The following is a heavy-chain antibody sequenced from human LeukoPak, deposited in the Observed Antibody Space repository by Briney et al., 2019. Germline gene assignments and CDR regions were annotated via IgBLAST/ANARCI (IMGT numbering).Heavy chain of an antibody. CDR2: IYHSGST. CDR1: GGSISTYY. D-gene: IGHD6-19*01. Sequence: SETLSLTCTLSGGSISTYYWSWIRQPPGKGLEWIGYIYHSGSTNYNPSLKSRVTISVDTSKNQFSLKLSSVTAADTAVYYCARGTYSSGWSNYYYYMDVWGKGTTVTVSS. CDR3: ARGTYSSGWSNYYYYMDV. V-gene: IGHV4-59*12. J-gene: IGHJ6*03.